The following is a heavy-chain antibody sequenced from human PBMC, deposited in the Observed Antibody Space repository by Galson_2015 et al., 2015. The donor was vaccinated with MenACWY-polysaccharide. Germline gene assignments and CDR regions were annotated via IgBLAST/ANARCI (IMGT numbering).Heavy chain of an antibody. Sequence: SLRLSCAASGFTFSGYAMTWLRQAPGKGLDWVSSISGGGATTNYADSVKGRFTISRDNSKNTLYLQMNSLRAEDTSIYYCAKSNSGYSNTRHWGYWGQGTLVTVSS. V-gene: IGHV3-23*01. D-gene: IGHD6-13*01. CDR2: ISGGGATT. CDR1: GFTFSGYA. J-gene: IGHJ4*02. CDR3: AKSNSGYSNTRHWGY.